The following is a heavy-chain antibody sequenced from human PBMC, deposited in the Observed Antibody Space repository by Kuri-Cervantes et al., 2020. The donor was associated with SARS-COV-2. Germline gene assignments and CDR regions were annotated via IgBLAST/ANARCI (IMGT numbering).Heavy chain of an antibody. CDR3: ARQARPGYSSNTVDMDV. D-gene: IGHD2-15*01. CDR2: IHYSGTT. V-gene: IGHV4-59*01. Sequence: ESLKISCTVSGGSISSYYWSWIRQPPGKGLEWVGYIHYSGTTTYSPSLKSRLTISVDTPKNQFSLKVTSVTAADTAVYYCARQARPGYSSNTVDMDVWGKGTTVTVS. J-gene: IGHJ6*03. CDR1: GGSISSYY.